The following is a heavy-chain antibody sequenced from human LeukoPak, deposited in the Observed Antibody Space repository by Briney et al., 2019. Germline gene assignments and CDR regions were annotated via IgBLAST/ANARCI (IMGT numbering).Heavy chain of an antibody. D-gene: IGHD3-22*01. Sequence: SESLSLTCTVSGVFISSHYYWNWFRQPAGKGLEWIGRIYSSGNSYYNASLQSRVTMSVDTSKNQFSLRLSSVTAADTAVYYYARERYYEGSDNYFELGDWGEGTLVAV. CDR3: ARERYYEGSDNYFELGD. J-gene: IGHJ1*01. CDR2: IYSSGNS. V-gene: IGHV4-4*07. CDR1: GVFISSHYY.